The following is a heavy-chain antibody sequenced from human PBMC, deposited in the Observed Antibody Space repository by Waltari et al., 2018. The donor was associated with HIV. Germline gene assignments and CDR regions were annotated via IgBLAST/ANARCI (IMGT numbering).Heavy chain of an antibody. CDR1: GGSFSGYY. CDR3: ARRSLAVACNDY. D-gene: IGHD6-19*01. J-gene: IGHJ4*02. Sequence: QVQLQQWGAGLLTPSETLSLTCAVYGGSFSGYYWSWIRQPPGKGLEWIGEINHSGSTNYNPSLKSRVTISVDTSKNQFSLKLSSVTAADTAVYYCARRSLAVACNDYWGQGTLVTVSS. CDR2: INHSGST. V-gene: IGHV4-34*01.